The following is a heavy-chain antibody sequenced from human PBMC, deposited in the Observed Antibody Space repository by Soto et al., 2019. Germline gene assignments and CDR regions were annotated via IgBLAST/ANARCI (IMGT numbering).Heavy chain of an antibody. CDR1: GFTFSGYE. CDR3: AREPYYYDSSGYPGYFDY. J-gene: IGHJ4*02. D-gene: IGHD3-22*01. Sequence: LRLSCAASGFTFSGYEMNWVRQSPGKGLEWVSYISSSGDTIYSADSVKGRFTISRDNAKNSLYLQMDSLRVEDTAVYYCAREPYYYDSSGYPGYFDYWGQGTLVTVSS. CDR2: ISSSGDTI. V-gene: IGHV3-48*03.